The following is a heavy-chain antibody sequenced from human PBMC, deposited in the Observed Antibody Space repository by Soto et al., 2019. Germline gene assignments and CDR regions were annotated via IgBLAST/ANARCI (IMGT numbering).Heavy chain of an antibody. CDR3: AKEMDGSGSYYSH. CDR2: IYYSGST. CDR1: GGCISSYY. V-gene: IGHV4-59*01. Sequence: SETLSLTCTVSGGCISSYYWSCIRQRPGKGLEWIGYIYYSGSTNYNPSLKSRVTISVDTSKNQFSLKLSSVTAADTAVYFCAKEMDGSGSYYSHWGQGTLVTVSS. D-gene: IGHD3-10*01. J-gene: IGHJ4*02.